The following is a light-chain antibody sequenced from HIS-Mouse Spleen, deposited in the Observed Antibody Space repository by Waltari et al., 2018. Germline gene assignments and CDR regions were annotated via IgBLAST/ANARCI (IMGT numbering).Light chain of an antibody. CDR2: EVS. Sequence: QSALTQPASVSGSPGQSIPISCTGTSSDVGGLNYVSWYQQHPGKAPNLIIYEVSNRPSGVSNRFSGSKSGNTASLTISGLQAEDEADYYCSSYTSSSTHVVFGGGTKLTVL. J-gene: IGLJ2*01. CDR1: SSDVGGLNY. CDR3: SSYTSSSTHVV. V-gene: IGLV2-14*01.